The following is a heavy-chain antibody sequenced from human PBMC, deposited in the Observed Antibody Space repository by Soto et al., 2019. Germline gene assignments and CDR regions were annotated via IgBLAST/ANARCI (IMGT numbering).Heavy chain of an antibody. J-gene: IGHJ6*03. D-gene: IGHD3-3*01. V-gene: IGHV3-7*01. CDR1: GFTFSSYW. CDR2: IKQDGSEK. CDR3: ARYYDFWSGYYRYYMDV. Sequence: GGSLRLSCAASGFTFSSYWMSWVRQAPGKGLEWVANIKQDGSEKYYVDSVKGRFTISRDNAKNSLYLQMNSLRAEDTAVYYCARYYDFWSGYYRYYMDVWGKGTTVTVSS.